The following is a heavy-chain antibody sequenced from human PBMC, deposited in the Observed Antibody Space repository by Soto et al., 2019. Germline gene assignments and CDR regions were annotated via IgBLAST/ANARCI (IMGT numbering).Heavy chain of an antibody. V-gene: IGHV3-23*01. CDR2: ISGSGANA. Sequence: EVQLLESGGGLVQPGGSLRLSCAASGFTFSDYAMSWVRQAPEKGPEWVSAISGSGANANYADSVRGRFTISRDNSKRTLYLQMNSLRVDDTAVYFCAKCGGGICYYGSPDYWGQGTLVTFSS. J-gene: IGHJ4*02. CDR3: AKCGGGICYYGSPDY. D-gene: IGHD2-15*01. CDR1: GFTFSDYA.